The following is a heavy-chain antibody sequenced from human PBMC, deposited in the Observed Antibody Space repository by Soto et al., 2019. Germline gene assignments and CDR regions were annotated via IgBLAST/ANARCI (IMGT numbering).Heavy chain of an antibody. CDR2: ISYDGSNK. V-gene: IGHV3-30*18. D-gene: IGHD6-19*01. Sequence: GGSLRLSCAASGFTFSSYGMHWVRQAPGKGLEWVAVISYDGSNKYYADSVKGRFTISRDNSKNTLYLQMNSLRAEDTAVYYCAKDLGIAVEDWYFDLWGRGTLVTVHS. CDR1: GFTFSSYG. J-gene: IGHJ2*01. CDR3: AKDLGIAVEDWYFDL.